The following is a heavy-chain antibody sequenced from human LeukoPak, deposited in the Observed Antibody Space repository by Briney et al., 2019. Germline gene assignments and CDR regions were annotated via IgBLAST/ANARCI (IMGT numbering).Heavy chain of an antibody. D-gene: IGHD1-26*01. CDR1: GFTFDEHA. CDR2: IMWDVVTR. CDR3: TKDITPGGADV. Sequence: GGSLRLSCAASGFTFDEHAMHWVRQAPGKGLEWVAGIMWDVVTRGYADSVKGRFTISIDSAKNSLYLQMNSLRVEDTAFYYCTKDITPGGADVWGQGTTVIVSS. J-gene: IGHJ6*02. V-gene: IGHV3-9*01.